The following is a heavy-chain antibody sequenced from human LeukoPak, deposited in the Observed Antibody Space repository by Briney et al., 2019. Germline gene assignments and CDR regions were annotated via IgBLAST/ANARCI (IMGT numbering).Heavy chain of an antibody. J-gene: IGHJ6*02. CDR2: ISSSGSTI. V-gene: IGHV3-48*01. CDR1: GFTFSSYW. D-gene: IGHD2-15*01. Sequence: GGSLRLSCAASGFTFSSYWMHWVRQAPGKGLEWVSYISSSGSTIYYADSVRGRFTISRDNSKNTLYLQMNSLRAEDTAVYYCAKSLGVAPYYYHGMDVWGQGTTVTVSS. CDR3: AKSLGVAPYYYHGMDV.